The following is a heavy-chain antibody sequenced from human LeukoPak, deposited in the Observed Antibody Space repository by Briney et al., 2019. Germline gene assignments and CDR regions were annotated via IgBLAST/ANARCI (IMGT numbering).Heavy chain of an antibody. V-gene: IGHV3-11*04. D-gene: IGHD1-7*01. J-gene: IGHJ3*02. Sequence: GGSLRLSCAASVFTFSDYYMSWIRQAPGKGLEWVSYISSSGSTIYYADSVKGRFTISRDNAKNSLYLQMNSLRAEDAAVYYCARWGDHGTRDAFDIWGQGTMVTVSS. CDR3: ARWGDHGTRDAFDI. CDR1: VFTFSDYY. CDR2: ISSSGSTI.